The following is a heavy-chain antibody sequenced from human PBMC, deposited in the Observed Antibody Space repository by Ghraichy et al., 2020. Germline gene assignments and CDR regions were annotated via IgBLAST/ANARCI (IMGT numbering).Heavy chain of an antibody. J-gene: IGHJ6*02. CDR2: IYSGGNT. CDR1: GFIVSSNY. Sequence: GGSLRLSCAASGFIVSSNYMSWVRQAPGKGLEWVSVIYSGGNTYSADSVKGRFTIARDNSKNTLYLQMNSLRAEDTAVYYCARAHERSYYYGRDVWGQGTTVTV. CDR3: ARAHERSYYYGRDV. V-gene: IGHV3-53*01.